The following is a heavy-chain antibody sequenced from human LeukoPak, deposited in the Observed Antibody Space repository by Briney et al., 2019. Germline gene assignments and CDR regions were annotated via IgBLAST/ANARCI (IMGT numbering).Heavy chain of an antibody. V-gene: IGHV5-51*01. CDR2: IYPGDSDT. CDR3: ANSQYSSGWAYFDY. D-gene: IGHD6-19*01. CDR1: GYSFTYW. Sequence: GESLKISCKGSGYSFTYWIGWVRQMPGKGLEWMGIIYPGDSDTRYSPSFQGQVTISADKSISTAYLQWSSLKASDTAMYYCANSQYSSGWAYFDYWGQGTLVTVSS. J-gene: IGHJ4*02.